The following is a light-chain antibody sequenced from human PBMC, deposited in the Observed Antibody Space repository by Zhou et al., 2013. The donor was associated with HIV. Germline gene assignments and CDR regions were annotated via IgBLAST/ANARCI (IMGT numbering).Light chain of an antibody. Sequence: EIVLTQSPGTLSLSPGERATLSCRASQSVGSSYLAWYQQKPGQAPRLLIYDASNRATGIPVRFSGSGSGTDFTLTISSLEPADSAVYYCQQRTNWPSLTFGGGTEGGDQT. J-gene: IGKJ4*01. CDR1: QSVGSSY. CDR3: QQRTNWPSLT. CDR2: DAS. V-gene: IGKV3D-20*02.